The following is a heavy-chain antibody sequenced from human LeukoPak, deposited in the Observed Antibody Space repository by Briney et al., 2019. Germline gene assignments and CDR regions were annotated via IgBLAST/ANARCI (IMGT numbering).Heavy chain of an antibody. CDR1: GGSISSSNW. D-gene: IGHD6-13*01. Sequence: SETLSLTCAVSGGSISSSNWWSWVRQPPGKGLERIGEIYHSGSTNYNPSLKSRVTISVDKSKNQFSLKLSSVTAADTAVYYCARLTAAAGTGWFDPWGQGTLVTVSS. CDR2: IYHSGST. V-gene: IGHV4-4*02. J-gene: IGHJ5*02. CDR3: ARLTAAAGTGWFDP.